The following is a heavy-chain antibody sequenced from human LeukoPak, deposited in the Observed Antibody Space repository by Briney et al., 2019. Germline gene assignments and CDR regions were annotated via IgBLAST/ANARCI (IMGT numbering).Heavy chain of an antibody. V-gene: IGHV4-59*12. Sequence: SETLSLTCAVYGGSFSGYYWSWIRQPPGKGLEWIGYIYYSGSTSYKPSLKSRVTISVDTSKNQFSLKLSSVTAADTAVYYCAREYQLLSWSLTNYYYMDVWGKGTTVTISS. CDR1: GGSFSGYY. CDR3: AREYQLLSWSLTNYYYMDV. J-gene: IGHJ6*03. D-gene: IGHD2-2*01. CDR2: IYYSGST.